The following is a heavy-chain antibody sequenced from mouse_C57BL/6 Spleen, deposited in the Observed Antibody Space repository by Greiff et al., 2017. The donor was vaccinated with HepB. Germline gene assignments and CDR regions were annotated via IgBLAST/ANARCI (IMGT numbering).Heavy chain of an antibody. D-gene: IGHD1-1*01. J-gene: IGHJ2*01. CDR2: INPYNGGT. CDR3: ARENYYGSSYFDY. CDR1: GYTFTDYY. Sequence: EVQLQQSGPVLVKPGASVKMSCKASGYTFTDYYMNWVKQSHGKSLEWIGVINPYNGGTSYNQKFKGKATLTVDKSSSTAYTELNSLTSEDSAVYYCARENYYGSSYFDYWGQGTTLTVSS. V-gene: IGHV1-19*01.